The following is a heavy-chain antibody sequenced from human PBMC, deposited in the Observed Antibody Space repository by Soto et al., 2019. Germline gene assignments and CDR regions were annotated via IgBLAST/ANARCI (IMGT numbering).Heavy chain of an antibody. V-gene: IGHV1-18*01. D-gene: IGHD3-3*01. J-gene: IGHJ4*02. CDR1: GYTFTSYG. Sequence: ASVKVSCKASGYTFTSYGISWVRQAPGQGLEWMGWISAYNGNTNYAQKLQGRVTMTTDTSTSTAYMELRSLRSEDTAVYYCASSGREYYDFWSASFDYWGQGTLVTVSS. CDR2: ISAYNGNT. CDR3: ASSGREYYDFWSASFDY.